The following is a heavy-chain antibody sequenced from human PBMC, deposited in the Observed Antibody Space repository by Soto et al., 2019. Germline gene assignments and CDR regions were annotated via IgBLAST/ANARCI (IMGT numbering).Heavy chain of an antibody. CDR1: GDSIRSNSYY. CDR3: ARHPLGDYYLSKGFLDY. CDR2: IYYSGRT. V-gene: IGHV4-39*01. D-gene: IGHD3-3*01. Sequence: SETLSLTCTVSGDSIRSNSYYWGWIRQPPGKGLEWIGSIYYSGRTYYNPSLKSRVTISVDTSKNQFSLKLRSVTAADTAVYYCARHPLGDYYLSKGFLDYWGQGTLVTVSS. J-gene: IGHJ4*02.